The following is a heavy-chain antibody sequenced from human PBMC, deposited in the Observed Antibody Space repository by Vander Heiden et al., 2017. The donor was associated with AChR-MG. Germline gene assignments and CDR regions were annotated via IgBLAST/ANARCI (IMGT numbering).Heavy chain of an antibody. V-gene: IGHV1-46*01. J-gene: IGHJ4*02. CDR3: AGRVGHKFYYFDY. CDR1: GYTFTSYY. CDR2: INPSGGST. Sequence: QVQLVQSGAEVKKPGASVKVSCEASGYTFTSYYMHWVRQAPGQGLEWMGIINPSGGSTSYAQKFQGRVTMTRDTSTSTVYMELSSLRSEDTAVYYCAGRVGHKFYYFDYWGQGTLVTVSS. D-gene: IGHD1-26*01.